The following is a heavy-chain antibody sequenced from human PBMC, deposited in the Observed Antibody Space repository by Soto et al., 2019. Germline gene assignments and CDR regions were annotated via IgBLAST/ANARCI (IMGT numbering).Heavy chain of an antibody. D-gene: IGHD2-2*01. V-gene: IGHV3-30*04. CDR3: VRDTAEGCRSSTCYGDPRQ. J-gene: IGHJ1*01. CDR1: GFTFSTFA. CDR2: ISANGYNQ. Sequence: QVQLVDSGGGVVQPGRSLRLSCAASGFTFSTFAMHWVRQAPGKGLEWVSAISANGYNQFYGHSVKGRFIISRDNSCKVVILAINRVRFEGAALYYCVRDTAEGCRSSTCYGDPRQWGQVTLV.